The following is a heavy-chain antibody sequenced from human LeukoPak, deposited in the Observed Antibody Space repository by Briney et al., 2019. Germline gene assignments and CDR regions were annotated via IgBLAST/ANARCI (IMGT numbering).Heavy chain of an antibody. D-gene: IGHD2-21*02. CDR3: AKDACVGDCNFHFDY. CDR2: ISGSGGST. J-gene: IGHJ4*02. V-gene: IGHV3-23*01. Sequence: PGGSLRLSCAASGFTFSIHVMSWVRQAPGKGLEWVSAISGSGGSTFYADSVKGRFIISRDNSKNTLFMQMNSLRAEDTAVYYCAKDACVGDCNFHFDYWGQGTLVPVSS. CDR1: GFTFSIHV.